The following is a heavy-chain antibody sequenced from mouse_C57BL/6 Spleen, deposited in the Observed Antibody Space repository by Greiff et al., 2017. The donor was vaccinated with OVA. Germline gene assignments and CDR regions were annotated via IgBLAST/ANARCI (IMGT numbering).Heavy chain of an antibody. CDR1: GFTFSDYG. D-gene: IGHD1-1*02. CDR2: ISSGSSTI. Sequence: EVQGVESGGGLVKPGGSLKLSCAASGFTFSDYGMHWVRQAPEKGLEWVAYISSGSSTIYYADTVKGRFTISRDNAKNTLFLQMTSLRSEDTAMYYCARGGGNWYVDVWGTGTTVTVSS. J-gene: IGHJ1*03. V-gene: IGHV5-17*01. CDR3: ARGGGNWYVDV.